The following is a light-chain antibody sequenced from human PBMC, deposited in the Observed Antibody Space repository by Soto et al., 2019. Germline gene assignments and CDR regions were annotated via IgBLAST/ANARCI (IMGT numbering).Light chain of an antibody. CDR3: QQYGRSTGLT. CDR2: AAS. J-gene: IGKJ4*01. Sequence: EIVLTQSPGTLSLSPGERATLSCRASHSVTSSYLAWYQQKPGPAPRLLIYAASSRATGIPGRFRGRGSGTDFTLTISRLEPEDFAVYYCQQYGRSTGLTFGGGTKVEIK. CDR1: HSVTSSY. V-gene: IGKV3-20*01.